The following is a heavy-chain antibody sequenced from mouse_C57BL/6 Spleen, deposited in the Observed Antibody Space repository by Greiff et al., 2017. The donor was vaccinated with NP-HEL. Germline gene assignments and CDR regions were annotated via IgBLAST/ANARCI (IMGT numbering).Heavy chain of an antibody. CDR2: ISSGSSTI. V-gene: IGHV5-17*01. CDR1: GFTFSDYG. J-gene: IGHJ1*03. Sequence: DVHLVESGGGLVKPGGSLKLSCAASGFTFSDYGMHWVRQAPEKGLEWVAYISSGSSTIYYADTVKGRFTISRDNAKNTLFLQMTSLRSEDTAMYYCARYYGSSYRYFDVWGTGTTVTVSS. CDR3: ARYYGSSYRYFDV. D-gene: IGHD1-1*01.